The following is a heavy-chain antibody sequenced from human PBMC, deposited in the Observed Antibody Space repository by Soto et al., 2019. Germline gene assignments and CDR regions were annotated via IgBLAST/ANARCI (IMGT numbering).Heavy chain of an antibody. V-gene: IGHV4-34*01. J-gene: IGHJ6*02. D-gene: IGHD3-3*02. Sequence: SETLSLTCAVYGGSFSGYYWTWFRQAPGKGLEWIGEINHSGGTNYNSSLKSRVIISVDTSKYPFSLILYSVTAAATAVYFCARDRPYSQFCIGGKQRGPYNMDVWGQGTTVTVSS. CDR2: INHSGGT. CDR3: ARDRPYSQFCIGGKQRGPYNMDV. CDR1: GGSFSGYY.